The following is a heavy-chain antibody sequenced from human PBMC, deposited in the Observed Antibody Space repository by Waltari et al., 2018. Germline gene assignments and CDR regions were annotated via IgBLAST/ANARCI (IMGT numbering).Heavy chain of an antibody. D-gene: IGHD5-12*01. Sequence: QVQLQESGPGLVKPSETLSLTCAVSGYSISSGYYWGWIRQPPGKGLEWIGSIYHSGSTYYNPSLKSRVTISVDTSKNQFSLKLSSVTAADTAVYYCASSRDGYKLDYWGQGTLVTVSS. CDR3: ASSRDGYKLDY. CDR1: GYSISSGYY. V-gene: IGHV4-38-2*01. CDR2: IYHSGST. J-gene: IGHJ4*02.